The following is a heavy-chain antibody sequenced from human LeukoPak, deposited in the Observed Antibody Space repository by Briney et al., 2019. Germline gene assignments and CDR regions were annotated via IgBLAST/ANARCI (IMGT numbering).Heavy chain of an antibody. Sequence: GGSLRLSCAASGFTFSSYAMRWVRQAPGKGLEWVSAISGSGGGTYYADSVKGRFTISRDNSKNTLYLQMNSLRAEDTAVYYCAKLPDGDCYYVWFDPWGQRTLVTVSS. J-gene: IGHJ5*02. CDR1: GFTFSSYA. V-gene: IGHV3-23*01. CDR3: AKLPDGDCYYVWFDP. CDR2: ISGSGGGT. D-gene: IGHD2-21*02.